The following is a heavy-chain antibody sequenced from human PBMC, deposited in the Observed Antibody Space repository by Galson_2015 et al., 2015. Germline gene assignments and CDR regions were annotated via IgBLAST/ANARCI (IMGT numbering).Heavy chain of an antibody. D-gene: IGHD2-15*01. Sequence: SVEVSCKASGYTFTSYAMHWVRQAPGQRLEWMGWINAGNGNTKYSQKFQGRVTITRDTSASTAYMELSSLRSEDTAVYYCAGRYCSGDSCYGTYFDYWGQGTLVTVSS. CDR3: AGRYCSGDSCYGTYFDY. CDR1: GYTFTSYA. J-gene: IGHJ4*02. V-gene: IGHV1-3*01. CDR2: INAGNGNT.